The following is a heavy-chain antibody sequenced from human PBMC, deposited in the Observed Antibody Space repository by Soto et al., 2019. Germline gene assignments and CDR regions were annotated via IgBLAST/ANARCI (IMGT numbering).Heavy chain of an antibody. J-gene: IGHJ3*02. CDR3: ARENCSGGSCYSYNNAFDI. Sequence: PSETLSLTCTVSGGSISSCYWSWIRQPPGKGLEWIGYIYYSGSTNYNPSLKSRVTISVDTSKNQFSLKLSSVTAADTAVYYCARENCSGGSCYSYNNAFDIWGQGTMVTVSS. D-gene: IGHD2-15*01. V-gene: IGHV4-59*01. CDR1: GGSISSCY. CDR2: IYYSGST.